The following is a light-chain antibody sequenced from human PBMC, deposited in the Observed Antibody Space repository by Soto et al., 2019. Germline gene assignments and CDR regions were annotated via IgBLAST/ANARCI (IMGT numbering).Light chain of an antibody. CDR3: LQYHNLWE. J-gene: IGKJ1*01. Sequence: DIQMTQSPFTLRASVGDLVSFICRASQSIRSWLAWYQQKPGKVPKLLIYKASSLESGVPSRFSGSGSGTEFPLTISSLKSEDFTVYACLQYHNLWEFGQGTKVDI. CDR1: QSIRSW. V-gene: IGKV1-5*03. CDR2: KAS.